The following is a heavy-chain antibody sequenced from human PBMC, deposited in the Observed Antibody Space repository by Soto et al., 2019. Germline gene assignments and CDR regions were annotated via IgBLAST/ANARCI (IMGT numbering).Heavy chain of an antibody. CDR2: IYTDGST. J-gene: IGHJ6*02. CDR3: ARRYYAMDV. V-gene: IGHV3-53*01. Sequence: PGGSLRLSCAASGFIFSGSYMSWVRQAPGKGLEWVSVIYTDGSTYYADSVKGRFTISRDNSKNSLYLQMNSLRAEDTAVYYCARRYYAMDVWGQGTTVTVSS. CDR1: GFIFSGSY.